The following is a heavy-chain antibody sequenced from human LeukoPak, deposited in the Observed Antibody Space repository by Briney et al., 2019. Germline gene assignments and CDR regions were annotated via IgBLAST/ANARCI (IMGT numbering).Heavy chain of an antibody. CDR3: ARGRSTYYLDY. D-gene: IGHD1-1*01. J-gene: IGHJ4*02. Sequence: GRSLRLSCAASGSTFSSYAMHWVRQAPDKGRERVAVISYDGSSKYYADSVKGLFTISRDNSKNTLYLQMNSLRAEDTAVYYCARGRSTYYLDYWGQGTLVTVSS. CDR1: GSTFSSYA. V-gene: IGHV3-30-3*01. CDR2: ISYDGSSK.